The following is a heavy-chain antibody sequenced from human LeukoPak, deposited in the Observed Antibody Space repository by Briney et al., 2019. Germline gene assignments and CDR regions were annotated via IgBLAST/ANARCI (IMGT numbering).Heavy chain of an antibody. D-gene: IGHD2-15*01. CDR3: AQQVGYCSSGSCYFAY. CDR2: ISNTGGST. Sequence: GGSLRLSCAASGFSFNTYAMSWVRQAPGKGLEWVSAISNTGGSTYYADSVKGRFTISRDKSKNTLSLQMNSLRAEDTAVYYCAQQVGYCSSGSCYFAYWGQGTLVTVSS. J-gene: IGHJ4*02. V-gene: IGHV3-23*01. CDR1: GFSFNTYA.